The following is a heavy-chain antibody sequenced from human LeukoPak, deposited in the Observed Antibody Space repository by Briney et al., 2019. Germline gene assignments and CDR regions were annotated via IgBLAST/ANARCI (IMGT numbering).Heavy chain of an antibody. CDR3: ARAPSQLGGYYPEYFRH. J-gene: IGHJ1*01. V-gene: IGHV3-74*01. CDR2: IRSDGST. CDR1: GFTFSSYW. D-gene: IGHD3-22*01. Sequence: PGGSLRLSCVASGFTFSSYWMHWVRQAPGKGLVWVSRIRSDGSTNYADSVKGRFTISRANAKNTVSLQMNSLRAKDTGVYFYARAPSQLGGYYPEYFRHWGQGTLVTVSS.